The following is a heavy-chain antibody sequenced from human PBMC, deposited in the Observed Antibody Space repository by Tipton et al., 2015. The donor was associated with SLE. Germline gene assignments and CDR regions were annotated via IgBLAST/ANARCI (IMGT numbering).Heavy chain of an antibody. J-gene: IGHJ5*02. CDR1: GGSISSYY. CDR2: IYYSGST. D-gene: IGHD2-2*01. CDR3: AREGYCSSTSCYGDYNWFDP. Sequence: LRLSCTVSGGSISSYYWSWIRQPPGKGLEWIGYIYYSGSTNYNPSLKSRVTISVDTSKNQFSLKLSSVTAADTAVYYCAREGYCSSTSCYGDYNWFDPWGQGTLVTVSS. V-gene: IGHV4-59*12.